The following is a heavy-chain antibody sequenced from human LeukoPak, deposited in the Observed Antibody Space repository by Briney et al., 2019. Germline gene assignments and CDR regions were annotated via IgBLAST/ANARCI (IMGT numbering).Heavy chain of an antibody. D-gene: IGHD4-17*01. Sequence: SETLSLTCTVSGGPIGSSSYYRGWIRQPAGKGLEWIGRIYTSGSTNYNPSLKSRVTMSVDTSKNHFSLKLSSVTAADTAVYYCARDRGDYDSYYYYYMDVWGKGTTVTISS. V-gene: IGHV4-61*02. J-gene: IGHJ6*03. CDR3: ARDRGDYDSYYYYYMDV. CDR2: IYTSGST. CDR1: GGPIGSSSYY.